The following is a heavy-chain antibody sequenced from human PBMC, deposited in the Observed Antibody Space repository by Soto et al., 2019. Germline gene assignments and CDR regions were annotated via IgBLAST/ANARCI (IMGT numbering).Heavy chain of an antibody. CDR3: ARGSNGYHFDY. CDR1: GLTFSSYA. CDR2: ISSNGGSK. Sequence: EVQLVESGGGLVQPGGSLRLSCAASGLTFSSYAMHWVRQAPGKGLEYVSVISSNGGSKYYANSVKGRFTISRDNSKNTLYLQMVSLRAEDMAVYYWARGSNGYHFDYWGQGTLVTVSS. V-gene: IGHV3-64*01. D-gene: IGHD5-12*01. J-gene: IGHJ4*02.